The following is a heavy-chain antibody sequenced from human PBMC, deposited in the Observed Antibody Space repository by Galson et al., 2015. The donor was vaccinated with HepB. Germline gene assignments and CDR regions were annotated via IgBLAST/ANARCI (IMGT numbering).Heavy chain of an antibody. CDR2: ITSSGATT. CDR3: AKLGAVILTSFDM. D-gene: IGHD3-9*01. CDR1: GFTFSNYA. J-gene: IGHJ3*02. Sequence: SLRLSCAASGFTFSNYAMSWVRQAPGEGLDWVSVITSSGATTCYADSVKGRFTISRDNTKNTLSLQMNSLRAEDTAVYYCAKLGAVILTSFDMWGQGTVVTVSS. V-gene: IGHV3-23*01.